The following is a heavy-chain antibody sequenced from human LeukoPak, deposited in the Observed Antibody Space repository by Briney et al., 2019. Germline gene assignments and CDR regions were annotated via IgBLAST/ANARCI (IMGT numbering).Heavy chain of an antibody. V-gene: IGHV3-11*04. D-gene: IGHD2-2*01. J-gene: IGHJ1*01. CDR1: GFTFSDYY. Sequence: GGSLRLSCAASGFTFSDYYMSWIRLAPGKGLECVLYITSSGSTIYYADSVKGRFTISRDNAKNSLYLQMNSLRAEDTAVYYCATYSSSNGREFQYWGQGTLVTVSS. CDR3: ATYSSSNGREFQY. CDR2: ITSSGSTI.